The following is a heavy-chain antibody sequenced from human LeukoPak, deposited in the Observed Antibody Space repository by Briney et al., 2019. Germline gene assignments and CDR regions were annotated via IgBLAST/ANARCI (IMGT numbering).Heavy chain of an antibody. CDR3: ARSTCTSCYAPFDP. CDR1: GFTFSSYA. CDR2: ISSNGGSA. J-gene: IGHJ5*02. Sequence: KPGGSLRLSCAASGFTFSSYAMHWVRQAPGKGLEYVSAISSNGGSAYYANSVKGRFTISRDNSKNTLYLQMGSLRAEDMAVYYCARSTCTSCYAPFDPWGQGTLVTVSS. D-gene: IGHD2-2*01. V-gene: IGHV3-64*01.